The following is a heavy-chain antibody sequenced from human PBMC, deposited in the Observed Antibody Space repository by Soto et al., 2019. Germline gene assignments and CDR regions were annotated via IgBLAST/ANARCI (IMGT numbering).Heavy chain of an antibody. CDR2: INTANGNT. Sequence: ASVKVSCKASGYTFTSYYMHWVRQAPGQSLEWMGRINTANGNTIYSQNFQGRVTITRDASARTVYLELSSLRFEDSAVYYCGRGQATFDPWGQGTRVTVSS. V-gene: IGHV1-3*04. J-gene: IGHJ5*02. CDR1: GYTFTSYY. CDR3: GRGQATFDP.